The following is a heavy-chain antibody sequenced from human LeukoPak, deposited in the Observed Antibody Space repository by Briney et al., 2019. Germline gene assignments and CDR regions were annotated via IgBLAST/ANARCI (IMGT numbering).Heavy chain of an antibody. V-gene: IGHV3-7*01. CDR3: ARDPPSFDY. CDR2: IKQDGSEK. Sequence: GGSLRLSCAASGFIFSSYWMSWVRQAPGKGLEWVANIKQDGSEKSYVDSVKGRFTISRDDANNSLYLQMNSLRAEDTAVYYCARDPPSFDYWGQGTLVTVSS. J-gene: IGHJ4*02. CDR1: GFIFSSYW.